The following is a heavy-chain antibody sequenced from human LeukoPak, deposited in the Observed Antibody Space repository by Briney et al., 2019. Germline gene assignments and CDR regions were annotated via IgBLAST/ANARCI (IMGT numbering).Heavy chain of an antibody. V-gene: IGHV3-48*01. J-gene: IGHJ4*02. CDR2: ISSSSSTI. D-gene: IGHD3-10*01. CDR1: GFTFSSYS. CDR3: ARDPGYYGG. Sequence: GGSLRLSCAASGFTFSSYSMNWVRQAPGKGLEWVSYISSSSSTIYYAGSVKGRFTISRDNAKNSLYLQMNSLRAEDTAVYYCARDPGYYGGWGQGTLVTVSS.